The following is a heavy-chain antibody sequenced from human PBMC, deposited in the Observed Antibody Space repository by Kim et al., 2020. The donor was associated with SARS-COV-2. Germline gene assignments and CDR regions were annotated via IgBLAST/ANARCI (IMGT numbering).Heavy chain of an antibody. CDR2: IDPSDSYT. D-gene: IGHD5-18*01. CDR3: ARQQSDTAMVTGAEGY. V-gene: IGHV5-10-1*01. Sequence: GESLKISCKGSGYSFTSYWISWVRQMPGKGLECMGRIDPSDSYTNYSPSFQGHVTISADKSISTAYLQWSSLKASDTAMYYCARQQSDTAMVTGAEGYWGQGTLGTVSS. CDR1: GYSFTSYW. J-gene: IGHJ4*02.